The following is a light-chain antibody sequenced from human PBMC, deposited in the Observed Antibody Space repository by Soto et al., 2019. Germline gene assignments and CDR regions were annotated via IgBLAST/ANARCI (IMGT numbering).Light chain of an antibody. CDR3: QQRSNWPPIT. V-gene: IGKV3-11*01. J-gene: IGKJ5*01. CDR1: QSVSIN. Sequence: EIVMTQSPATLSLSPGERATLSFMASQSVSINLAWYQQKPCQAPRLLIYDASNRATGIPARFSGSGSGTDFTLTISSLEPEDFAVYYCQQRSNWPPITFRQGTRLEI. CDR2: DAS.